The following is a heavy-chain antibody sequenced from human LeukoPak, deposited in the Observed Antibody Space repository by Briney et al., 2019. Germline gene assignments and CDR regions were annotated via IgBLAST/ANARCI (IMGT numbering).Heavy chain of an antibody. CDR2: IFYSGST. D-gene: IGHD6-19*01. Sequence: PSETLSLTCAVSGYSISSDNWWAWIRQPPGKGLEWIGYIFYSGSTYYNPYNPSLMSRVTMSVDTSKNQFSLKLDSVTEIDTARYYCARNQAVAANRGAFDIWGQGTMVTVSS. V-gene: IGHV4-28*01. CDR1: GYSISSDNW. CDR3: ARNQAVAANRGAFDI. J-gene: IGHJ3*02.